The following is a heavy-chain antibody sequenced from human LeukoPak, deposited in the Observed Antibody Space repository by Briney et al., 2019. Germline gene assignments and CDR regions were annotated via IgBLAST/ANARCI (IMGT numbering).Heavy chain of an antibody. D-gene: IGHD6-13*01. CDR1: GXXFXXXS. CDR3: ARSIAAAAGFDY. Sequence: AGGSLRVSCAASGXXFXXXSXXXXXXAXGXGLXXVXVISYXGSNNSYPDSVKGRFTISRDNSKNTLYLQMHSLRAEDTAVYYCARSIAAAAGFDYWGQGTLVTVSS. J-gene: IGHJ4*02. CDR2: ISYXGSNN. V-gene: IGHV3-30-3*01.